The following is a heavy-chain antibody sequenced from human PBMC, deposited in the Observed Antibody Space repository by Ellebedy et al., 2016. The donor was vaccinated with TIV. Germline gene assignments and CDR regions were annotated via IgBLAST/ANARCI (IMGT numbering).Heavy chain of an antibody. D-gene: IGHD5-12*01. Sequence: AASVKVSCKASGGTFSSYAISWVRQAPGQGLEWMGGIIPIFGTANYAQKFQGRVTITADESTSTAYMELSSLRSEDTAVYYGARAGIVATMASWFDPWGQGTLVTVSS. CDR2: IIPIFGTA. J-gene: IGHJ5*02. CDR3: ARAGIVATMASWFDP. V-gene: IGHV1-69*13. CDR1: GGTFSSYA.